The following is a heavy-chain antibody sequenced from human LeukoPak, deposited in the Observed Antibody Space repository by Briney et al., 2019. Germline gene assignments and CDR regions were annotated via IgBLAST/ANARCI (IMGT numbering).Heavy chain of an antibody. CDR2: IYYSGST. J-gene: IGHJ4*02. CDR1: GGSISSYY. V-gene: IGHV4-59*08. D-gene: IGHD3-10*01. Sequence: TSETLSLTCTVSGGSISSYYWSWIRQPPGKGLEWIAYIYYSGSTNYNPSLKNRSTISVGTSTNQFSLKLMSVIAADTAVYYCARQGVRGVPDYWGQGTMVTVSS. CDR3: ARQGVRGVPDY.